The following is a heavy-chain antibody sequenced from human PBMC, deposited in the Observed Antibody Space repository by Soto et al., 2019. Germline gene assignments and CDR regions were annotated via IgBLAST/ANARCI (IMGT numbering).Heavy chain of an antibody. V-gene: IGHV1-69*01. D-gene: IGHD5-12*01. CDR3: ARLGATMTHAFDI. Sequence: QVHLVQSGAEVKKPGSSVKVSCKSSGGAFRNYAFSWVRQAPGEGPEWMGGIIPMYVTAKHAQKYQGRLTMTADESTNTVYMELTSLRFEDTAVYYCARLGATMTHAFDIWGQGTLVSVSS. CDR1: GGAFRNYA. CDR2: IIPMYVTA. J-gene: IGHJ3*02.